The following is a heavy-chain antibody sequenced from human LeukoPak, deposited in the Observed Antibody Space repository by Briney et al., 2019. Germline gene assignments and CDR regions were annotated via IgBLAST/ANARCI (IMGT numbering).Heavy chain of an antibody. CDR3: ARGGPKLRYFDWPLDY. CDR1: GYTLTELS. J-gene: IGHJ4*02. Sequence: ASVKVSCKVSGYTLTELSMHWVRQAPGKGLEWMGGFDPEDGETIYAQKFQGRVTMTEDTSTDTAYMELSSLRSEDTAVYYCARGGPKLRYFDWPLDYWGQGTLVTVSS. D-gene: IGHD3-9*01. CDR2: FDPEDGET. V-gene: IGHV1-24*01.